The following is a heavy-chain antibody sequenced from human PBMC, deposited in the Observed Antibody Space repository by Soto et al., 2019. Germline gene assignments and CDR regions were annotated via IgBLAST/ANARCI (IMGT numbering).Heavy chain of an antibody. CDR3: ARGDATKIVVTTYYAMDV. V-gene: IGHV1-69*12. CDR2: IIPVFGTP. CDR1: GGSLSNYG. Sequence: QVQLVQSGAEVKKPGSSVKVSCKASGGSLSNYGISWVRQAPGQGLEWMGAIIPVFGTPNYAQKFQDRVTIIAHESTTPVYLGGRSLTSEGTAVSYCARGDATKIVVTTYYAMDVWGQGTTVTVSS. D-gene: IGHD3-22*01. J-gene: IGHJ6*02.